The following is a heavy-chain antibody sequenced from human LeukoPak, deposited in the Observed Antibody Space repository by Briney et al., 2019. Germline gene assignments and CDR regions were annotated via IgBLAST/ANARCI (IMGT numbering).Heavy chain of an antibody. CDR2: ISGSGGRT. CDR3: ARDPVYYYDSSGTFFDY. Sequence: GGSLKLSCAASGYTFSSYGMSWVRQSTGQGLEWLSVISGSGGRTYYADYVKGRFTISRDKAKNSLYLQMNSLRAEDTAVYYCARDPVYYYDSSGTFFDYWGQGALVTVSS. CDR1: GYTFSSYG. D-gene: IGHD3-22*01. J-gene: IGHJ4*02. V-gene: IGHV3-23*01.